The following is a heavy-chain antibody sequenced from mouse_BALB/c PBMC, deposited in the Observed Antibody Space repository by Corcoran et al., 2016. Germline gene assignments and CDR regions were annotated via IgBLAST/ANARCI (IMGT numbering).Heavy chain of an antibody. V-gene: IGHV8-12*01. Sequence: QVTLKEAGTGILQPSQTLSRTCSFSGFSLSTSGMGVSWIRQPSGKGLEWLAHIYWDDDKRYNPSLKSRITISKDTSRNQVFLTITSVDTADTATYYCARSGFAYWGQGTLVTVSA. CDR1: GFSLSTSGMG. CDR2: IYWDDDK. CDR3: ARSGFAY. J-gene: IGHJ3*01.